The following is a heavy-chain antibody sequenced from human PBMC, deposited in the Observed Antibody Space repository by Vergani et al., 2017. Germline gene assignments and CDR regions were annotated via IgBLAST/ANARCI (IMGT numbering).Heavy chain of an antibody. CDR1: GFTFSSYS. D-gene: IGHD3-22*01. CDR3: ATRPLYYYDSSGYYYVGAFDI. V-gene: IGHV3-21*01. CDR2: ISSSSSYI. Sequence: EVQLVESGGGLVKPGGSLRLSCAASGFTFSSYSMNWVRQAPGKGLEWVSSISSSSSYIDYADSVKGRFTISRDNAKNSLYLQMNSLRAEDTAVYYCATRPLYYYDSSGYYYVGAFDIWGQGTMVTVSS. J-gene: IGHJ3*02.